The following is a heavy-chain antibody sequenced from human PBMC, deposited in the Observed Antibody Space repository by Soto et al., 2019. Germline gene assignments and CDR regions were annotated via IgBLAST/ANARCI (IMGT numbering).Heavy chain of an antibody. CDR1: GFTVSSNY. Sequence: GGSLRLSCAASGFTVSSNYMSWVRQAPGKGLEWVSVIYSGGSTYYADPVKGRFTISRDNSKNTLYLQMNSLRAEDTAVYYCGKLQGREYHLPPGPAFDPWGQGTLVTVSS. D-gene: IGHD2-2*01. CDR2: IYSGGST. V-gene: IGHV3-66*01. J-gene: IGHJ5*02. CDR3: GKLQGREYHLPPGPAFDP.